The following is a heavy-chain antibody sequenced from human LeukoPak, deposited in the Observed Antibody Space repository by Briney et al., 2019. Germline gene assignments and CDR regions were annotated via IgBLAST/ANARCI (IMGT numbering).Heavy chain of an antibody. Sequence: GGSLRLSCAASGFTFSSYGMHWVRQAPGKGLEWVAVIWYDGSNKYYADSVKGRFTISRDNSKNTLYLQMNSLRAEDTAVYYCARDLSYGDSRFDPWGQGTLVTVSS. CDR2: IWYDGSNK. J-gene: IGHJ5*02. CDR1: GFTFSSYG. V-gene: IGHV3-33*01. D-gene: IGHD4-17*01. CDR3: ARDLSYGDSRFDP.